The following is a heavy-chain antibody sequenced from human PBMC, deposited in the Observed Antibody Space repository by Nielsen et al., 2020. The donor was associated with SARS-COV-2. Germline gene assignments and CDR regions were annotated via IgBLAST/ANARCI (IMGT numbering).Heavy chain of an antibody. J-gene: IGHJ3*01. D-gene: IGHD3-9*01. CDR1: RFTFSSAW. CDR2: IKSQTDGGTI. CDR3: TRTIKSPQLAYYDILTGTPAFSFDL. V-gene: IGHV3-15*01. Sequence: GESLKISCAASRFTFSSAWMSWVRQVPGRGLEWVGRIKSQTDGGTIDYAAPVKGRFTISRDDSKNMVHLQMNSLKTEDTALYYCTRTIKSPQLAYYDILTGTPAFSFDLWGHGTMVTVSS.